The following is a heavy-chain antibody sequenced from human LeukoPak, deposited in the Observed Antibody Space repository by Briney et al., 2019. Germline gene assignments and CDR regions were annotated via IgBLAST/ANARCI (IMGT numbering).Heavy chain of an antibody. CDR1: GFAFNTYW. CDR2: IRGDGTNP. V-gene: IGHV3-74*01. J-gene: IGHJ5*02. Sequence: GGSLRLSCAASGFAFNTYWMHWVRQVXXXXXXXVSRIRGDGTNPIYADSVKGRFTISRDNPKNTLYLQMNSLRAEDTAVYYCARDTYYAPFDPWGQGTLVTVPS. CDR3: ARDTYYAPFDP. D-gene: IGHD2/OR15-2a*01.